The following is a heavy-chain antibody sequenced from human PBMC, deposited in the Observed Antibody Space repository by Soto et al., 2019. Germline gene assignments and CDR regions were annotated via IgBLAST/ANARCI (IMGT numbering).Heavy chain of an antibody. CDR1: GYSIASFW. D-gene: IGHD3-3*01. CDR3: VYYCGICSGYSTSYYYYGMDV. CDR2: IDPGDSDT. V-gene: IGHV5-51*01. Sequence: PGESLKISCKASGYSIASFWIGWVRQMPGKGLEWMGIIDPGDSDTRYSPSFQGQATTTTKKSISTAYLQWSSMTASDTAMYYCVYYCGICSGYSTSYYYYGMDVWGQGTTVTVSS. J-gene: IGHJ6*02.